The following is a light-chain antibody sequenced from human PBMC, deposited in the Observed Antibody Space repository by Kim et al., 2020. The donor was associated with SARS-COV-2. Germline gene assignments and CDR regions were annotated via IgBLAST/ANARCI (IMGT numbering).Light chain of an antibody. V-gene: IGLV1-51*01. J-gene: IGLJ2*01. Sequence: QPVLTQPPSVSAAPGQRVSISCSGSSSNIGNYYVSWFQQLPGTAPKLLIHDNDKRPSGIPDRFSGSKSGTSATLGITGLQTGDEAVYHCAAWDSSLGAVVFGGGTQLTVL. CDR3: AAWDSSLGAVV. CDR2: DND. CDR1: SSNIGNYY.